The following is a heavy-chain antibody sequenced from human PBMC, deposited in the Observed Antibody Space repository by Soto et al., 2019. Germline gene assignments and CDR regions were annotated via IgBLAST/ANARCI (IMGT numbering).Heavy chain of an antibody. V-gene: IGHV1-18*01. Sequence: GASVKVSCKASGYTFTSYGISWVRQAPGQRLEWMGWISAYNGDTNYAQKLQGRVTMTTDTSTSTAYMELRSLRSDDTAVYYCARDRDTVTQYYYYGMDVWGQGTTVTVSS. CDR3: ARDRDTVTQYYYYGMDV. CDR2: ISAYNGDT. CDR1: GYTFTSYG. D-gene: IGHD4-4*01. J-gene: IGHJ6*02.